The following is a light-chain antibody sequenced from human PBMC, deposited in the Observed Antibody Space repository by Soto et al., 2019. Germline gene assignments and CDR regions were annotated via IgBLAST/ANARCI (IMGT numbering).Light chain of an antibody. Sequence: QLVLTQSPSASASLGASVKLTCTLSSGHSSYAIAWHQQQPEKGPRYLMKLNSDGSHSKGDGIPDRFSGSSSGAERYLTIASLQSEDEADDYCQTGCTGIVVFGGGTKLTVL. CDR1: SGHSSYA. J-gene: IGLJ2*01. CDR2: LNSDGSH. CDR3: QTGCTGIVV. V-gene: IGLV4-69*01.